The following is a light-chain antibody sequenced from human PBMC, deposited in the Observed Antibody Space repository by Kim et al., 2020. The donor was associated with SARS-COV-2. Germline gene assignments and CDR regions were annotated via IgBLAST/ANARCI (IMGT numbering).Light chain of an antibody. J-gene: IGKJ1*01. CDR2: GAS. CDR1: QSIIRSS. V-gene: IGKV3-20*01. Sequence: PGENTTLSSRARQSIIRSSLAWYQQKPGQAPRLLIDGASSWAPGIPDRFSGGGSGSDFTLTISRVEPEDFAVYYCQHYGSSPQTFGQGTKVDIK. CDR3: QHYGSSPQT.